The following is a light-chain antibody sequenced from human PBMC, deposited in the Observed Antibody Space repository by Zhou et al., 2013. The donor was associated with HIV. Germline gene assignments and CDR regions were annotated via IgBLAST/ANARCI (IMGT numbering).Light chain of an antibody. CDR2: GNN. CDR3: QSYDSSLSVSV. V-gene: IGLV1-40*01. Sequence: QSVLTQPPSVSGAPGQRVTISCTGSSSNIGAGYDVHWYQQLPGTAPKLLIYGNNNRPSGVPDRFSGSKSGTSASLAITGLQAEDEADYYCQSYDSSLSVSVFGGGTKLTVV. J-gene: IGLJ2*01. CDR1: SSNIGAGYD.